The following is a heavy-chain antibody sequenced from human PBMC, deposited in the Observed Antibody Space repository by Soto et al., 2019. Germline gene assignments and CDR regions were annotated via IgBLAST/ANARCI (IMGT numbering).Heavy chain of an antibody. CDR1: GGSISSGGYS. Sequence: SETLYLTCAVSGGSISSGGYSWSWIRQPPGKGLEWIGYIYHSGSTYYNPSLKSRVTISVDRSKNQFSLKLSSVTAADTAVYYCARWVQPYYFDYWGQGTLVTVSS. CDR3: ARWVQPYYFDY. V-gene: IGHV4-30-2*01. J-gene: IGHJ4*02. CDR2: IYHSGST.